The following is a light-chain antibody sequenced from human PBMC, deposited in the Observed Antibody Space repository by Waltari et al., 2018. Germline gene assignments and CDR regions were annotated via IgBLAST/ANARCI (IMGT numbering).Light chain of an antibody. CDR3: HQYGSPPLT. CDR2: DAS. J-gene: IGKJ4*01. CDR1: QTVRSSY. V-gene: IGKV3-20*01. Sequence: EIVLTQFPGTLSLSQGEAATLSCRASQTVRSSYLAWYQQKPGQAPRLLISDASKRAAGVPDRFSGSGFGTDFSLSISRLEPEDFAVYYCHQYGSPPLTFGGGTQVEI.